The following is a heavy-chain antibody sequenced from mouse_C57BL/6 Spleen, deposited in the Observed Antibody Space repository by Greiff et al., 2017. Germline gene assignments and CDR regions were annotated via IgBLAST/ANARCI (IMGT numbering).Heavy chain of an antibody. D-gene: IGHD1-1*01. J-gene: IGHJ4*01. CDR2: INPSNGGT. Sequence: QVQLQQPGTELVQPGASVKLSCKASGYTFTSYWMHWVKQRPGQGLEWIGNINPSNGGTNYNEKFKSKATLTVDKSSSTAYMQLSSLTSEDSAVYYCEREGGYCSSYGGYAMDYWGQGTSVTASA. V-gene: IGHV1-53*01. CDR3: EREGGYCSSYGGYAMDY. CDR1: GYTFTSYW.